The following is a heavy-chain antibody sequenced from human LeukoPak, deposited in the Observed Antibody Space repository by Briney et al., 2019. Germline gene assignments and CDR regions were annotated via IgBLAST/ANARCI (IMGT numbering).Heavy chain of an antibody. Sequence: KSGGSLRLSCAASGFTFSSYSMNWVRQAPGKGLEWVSSISSSSSYIYYADSVKGRFTISRDNAKNSLYLQMNSLRAEDTAVYYCARLQITMIDYWGQGTLVTVSS. D-gene: IGHD3-22*01. CDR2: ISSSSSYI. CDR3: ARLQITMIDY. CDR1: GFTFSSYS. V-gene: IGHV3-21*01. J-gene: IGHJ4*02.